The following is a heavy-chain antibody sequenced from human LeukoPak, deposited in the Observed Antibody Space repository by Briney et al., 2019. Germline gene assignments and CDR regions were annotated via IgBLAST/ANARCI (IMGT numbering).Heavy chain of an antibody. CDR2: IIPIFGTA. D-gene: IGHD5-12*01. J-gene: IGHJ6*03. V-gene: IGHV1-69*13. CDR3: ARAEVAPPPDYYYMDV. CDR1: GYTFTSYG. Sequence: GASVKVSCKASGYTFTSYGISWVRQAPGQGLEWMGGIIPIFGTANYAQKFQGRVTITADESTSTAYMELSSLRSEDTAVYYCARAEVAPPPDYYYMDVWGKGTTVTVSS.